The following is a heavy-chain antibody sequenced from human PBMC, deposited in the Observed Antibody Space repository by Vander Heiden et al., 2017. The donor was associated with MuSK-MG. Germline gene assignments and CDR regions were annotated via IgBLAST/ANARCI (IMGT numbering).Heavy chain of an antibody. V-gene: IGHV4-39*01. J-gene: IGHJ5*02. D-gene: IGHD3-3*01. Sequence: QLQLQESGPGLVKPSETLSLTCTVSGGSISSSRYYWGWIRQPPGKGLEWIGSIYYSGSTYYNPSLKSRVTISVDTSKNQFSLKLSSVTAADTAVYYCARQDKSIFGVVSWFDPWGQGTLVTVSS. CDR3: ARQDKSIFGVVSWFDP. CDR2: IYYSGST. CDR1: GGSISSSRYY.